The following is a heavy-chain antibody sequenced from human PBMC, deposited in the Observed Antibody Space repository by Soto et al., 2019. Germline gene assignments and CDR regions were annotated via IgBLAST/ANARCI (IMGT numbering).Heavy chain of an antibody. V-gene: IGHV5-51*01. D-gene: IGHD6-13*01. CDR2: IYPGDSDT. J-gene: IGHJ6*02. CDR3: AKIAAAGSLGYYYGMDV. CDR1: GYSFSSYW. Sequence: PGESLKISCKASGYSFSSYWIAWVRQMPGKGLEWMGIIYPGDSDTRYTPSFQGQVTISADKSISTAYLQWSSLKASDTAMYYCAKIAAAGSLGYYYGMDVWGQGTTVTVSS.